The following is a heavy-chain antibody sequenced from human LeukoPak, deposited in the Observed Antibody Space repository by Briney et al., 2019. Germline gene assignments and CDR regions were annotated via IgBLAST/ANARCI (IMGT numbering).Heavy chain of an antibody. CDR1: GGSISSGDYY. CDR2: IYYRGST. V-gene: IGHV4-30-4*01. Sequence: SQTLSLTCTVSGGSISSGDYYWSWIRQPPGKGLEWIGYIYYRGSTYYNPSLKSRITISVDTSKNQFSLKLSSVTAADTAVYYCASLFSIVATEDYWGQGTLVTVSS. CDR3: ASLFSIVATEDY. J-gene: IGHJ4*02. D-gene: IGHD5-12*01.